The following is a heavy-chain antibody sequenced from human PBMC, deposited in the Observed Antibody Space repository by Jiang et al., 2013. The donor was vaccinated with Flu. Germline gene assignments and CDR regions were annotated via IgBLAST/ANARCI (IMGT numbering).Heavy chain of an antibody. CDR3: AKGQTVAGEFDS. CDR2: ISYDGNEE. D-gene: IGHD6-19*01. Sequence: LPCAASGFIFDIYGMHWVRQAPGKGLEWVASISYDGNEETYADSVKGRLTISRDNSENTVSLHMNSLRPEDTAIYYCAKGQTVAGEFDSWGQGSLVTVSP. CDR1: GFIFDIYG. V-gene: IGHV3-30*18. J-gene: IGHJ4*01.